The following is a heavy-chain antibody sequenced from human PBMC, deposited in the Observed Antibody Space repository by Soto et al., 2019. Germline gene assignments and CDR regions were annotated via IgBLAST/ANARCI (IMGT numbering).Heavy chain of an antibody. J-gene: IGHJ4*02. D-gene: IGHD4-4*01. CDR1: GFTFSSYG. CDR2: ISYDGSNK. V-gene: IGHV3-30*18. Sequence: GGSLRLSCAASGFTFSSYGMHWVRQAPGKGLEWVAVISYDGSNKYYADSVKGRFTISRDNSKNTLYLQMNSLRAEDTAVYYCAKDLSNSNRDYWGQGTLVTVSS. CDR3: AKDLSNSNRDY.